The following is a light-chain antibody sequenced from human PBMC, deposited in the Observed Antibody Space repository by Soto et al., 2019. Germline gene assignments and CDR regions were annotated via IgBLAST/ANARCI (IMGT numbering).Light chain of an antibody. J-gene: IGKJ4*01. CDR3: QHYDNTPPSGT. Sequence: EIVLTQSPNTLSLSPGERATLSCRASQSLTSAYLVWYQQKPGLAPRLLIYGSSNRATGIPDRFSGSGSGTDFTLTISRLEPEDFAVYYCQHYDNTPPSGTFGGGTKVDIK. CDR1: QSLTSAY. CDR2: GSS. V-gene: IGKV3-20*01.